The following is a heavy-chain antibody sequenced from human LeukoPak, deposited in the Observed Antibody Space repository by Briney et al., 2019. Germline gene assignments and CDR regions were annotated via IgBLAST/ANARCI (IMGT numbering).Heavy chain of an antibody. CDR3: ARFRCSGDSCYSNTWFDP. D-gene: IGHD2-15*01. V-gene: IGHV3-74*01. J-gene: IGHJ5*02. CDR1: GFIFSNYW. CDR2: IKSDGSST. Sequence: GGSLRLSCAASGFIFSNYWMHWVRHAPGKGLVWVSRIKSDGSSTSYADSVKGRFTISRDNAKNTLYLQMNSLRAEDTAVYYCARFRCSGDSCYSNTWFDPWGQETLVTVSS.